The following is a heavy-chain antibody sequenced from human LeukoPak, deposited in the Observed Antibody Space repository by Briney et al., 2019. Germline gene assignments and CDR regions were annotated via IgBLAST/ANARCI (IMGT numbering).Heavy chain of an antibody. CDR2: ISYDGSNK. CDR1: RQTFSSYA. V-gene: IGHV3-30*04. J-gene: IGHJ4*02. D-gene: IGHD3-22*01. CDR3: PRDWALRERYYDSSGYSRPDY. Sequence: PGRSLRLSCAASRQTFSSYAMHWVRQAPGKGLEWVVVISYDGSNKYYADSVKDRFTISRDNSKNTLYLQMNSLRAEDTAVYYWPRDWALRERYYDSSGYSRPDYWGQGTLVTVSS.